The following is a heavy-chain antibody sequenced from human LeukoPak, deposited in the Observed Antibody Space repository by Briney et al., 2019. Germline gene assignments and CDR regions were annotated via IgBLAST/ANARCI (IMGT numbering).Heavy chain of an antibody. V-gene: IGHV4-59*01. CDR3: ARAPPYCTNGVCYFYYGMDV. CDR2: IYYSGST. Sequence: SETLSLTCTVSGGSISSYYWSWIRQPPGKGLEWIGYIYYSGSTNYNPSLKSRVTISVDTSKNQFSLKLSSVTAADTVVYYCARAPPYCTNGVCYFYYGMDVWGQGTTVTVSS. J-gene: IGHJ6*02. D-gene: IGHD2-8*01. CDR1: GGSISSYY.